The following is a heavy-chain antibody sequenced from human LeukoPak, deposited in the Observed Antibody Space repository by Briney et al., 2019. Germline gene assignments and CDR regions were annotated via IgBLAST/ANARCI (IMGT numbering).Heavy chain of an antibody. Sequence: SVKVSCKASGGTFSSYAINWVRQAPGQGLEWMGGVIPIFGTANYAQKFQGRVTITADKSTSTAYMELSSLRSEDTAVYYCARDRRGYSYGTPFDYWGQGTLVTVSS. V-gene: IGHV1-69*06. CDR2: VIPIFGTA. CDR1: GGTFSSYA. CDR3: ARDRRGYSYGTPFDY. D-gene: IGHD5-18*01. J-gene: IGHJ4*02.